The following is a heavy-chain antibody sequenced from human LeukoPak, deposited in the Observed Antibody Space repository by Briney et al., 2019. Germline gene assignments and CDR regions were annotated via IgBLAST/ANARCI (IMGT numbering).Heavy chain of an antibody. V-gene: IGHV4-34*01. CDR3: ARHAVVVTAPYFDY. D-gene: IGHD2-21*02. CDR1: GGSFSGYY. Sequence: SETLSLTCAVYGGSFSGYYWSWIRQPPGKGLEWIGEINHSGSTHYNPSLKSRVTISVDTSKNQFSLKLSSVTAADTAVYYCARHAVVVTAPYFDYWGQGTLVTVSS. CDR2: INHSGST. J-gene: IGHJ4*02.